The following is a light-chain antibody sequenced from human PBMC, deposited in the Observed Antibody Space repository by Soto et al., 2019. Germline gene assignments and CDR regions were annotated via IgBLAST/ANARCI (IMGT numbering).Light chain of an antibody. V-gene: IGLV2-14*01. CDR3: SSYTRNNTVV. Sequence: QSALTQPASVSGSPGQSITISCTGTSSDVGGYNYVSWYQQHPGKAPKLMIYEVSNRPSGVSNRFSGSKSGNTASLTISGLQAEDEADYYCSSYTRNNTVVFGGGTQLTVL. CDR1: SSDVGGYNY. CDR2: EVS. J-gene: IGLJ2*01.